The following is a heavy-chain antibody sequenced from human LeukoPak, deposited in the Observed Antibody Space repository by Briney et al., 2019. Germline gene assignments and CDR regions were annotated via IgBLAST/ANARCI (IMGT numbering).Heavy chain of an antibody. CDR1: GFTFSTYA. Sequence: GGSLRLSCAASGFTFSTYAMSWVRQAPGEGREWVSVIYSGGSTDYAGSVKGRFTISRDKSKNTVYLQMNSLRFEDPAMYYCERNWSDPWGRGTLVTVSS. CDR3: ERNWSDP. J-gene: IGHJ5*02. V-gene: IGHV3-53*05. CDR2: IYSGGST.